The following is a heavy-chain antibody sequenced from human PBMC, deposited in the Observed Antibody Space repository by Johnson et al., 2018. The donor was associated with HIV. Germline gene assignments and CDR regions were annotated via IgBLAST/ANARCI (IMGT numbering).Heavy chain of an antibody. CDR1: GFTFSSYG. J-gene: IGHJ3*02. CDR3: ARGGASDAFDI. CDR2: ISYDGSNK. V-gene: IGHV3-30*03. Sequence: QVQLVESGGGVVQPGRSLRLSCAASGFTFSSYGMHWVRQAPGKGLEWVAVISYDGSNKYYADSVKGRFTISRDNSKNTLYLQMNSLRAEDTAVYYCARGGASDAFDIWGQGTTVTVSS. D-gene: IGHD4/OR15-4a*01.